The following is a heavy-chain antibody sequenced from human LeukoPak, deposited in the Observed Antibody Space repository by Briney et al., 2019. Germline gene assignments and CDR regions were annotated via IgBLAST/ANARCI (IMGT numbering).Heavy chain of an antibody. V-gene: IGHV3-30*18. CDR3: AKTPRGYSYSYADY. J-gene: IGHJ4*02. Sequence: GGSLRLSCAASGFTFSSYGMHWVREAQGKGLEWVAVISYDGSNKYYADSVKGRFTISRDNSKSTLYLQMNSLRAEDTAVYYCAKTPRGYSYSYADYWGQGTLVTVSS. D-gene: IGHD5-18*01. CDR1: GFTFSSYG. CDR2: ISYDGSNK.